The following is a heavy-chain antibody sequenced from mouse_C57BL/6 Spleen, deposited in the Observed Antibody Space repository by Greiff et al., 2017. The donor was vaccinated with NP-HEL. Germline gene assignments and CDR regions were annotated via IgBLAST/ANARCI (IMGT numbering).Heavy chain of an antibody. CDR2: INPGSGGT. J-gene: IGHJ4*01. CDR3: TKSEDPYAMDY. CDR1: GYAFTNYL. V-gene: IGHV1-54*01. Sequence: QVQLQQSGAELVRPGTSVKVSCKASGYAFTNYLIEWVKQRPGQGLEWIGVINPGSGGTNYNEKFKGKATLTVDTSSSTAYMQLSSLTSDDSAVYFGTKSEDPYAMDYWGQGTSVTVSS.